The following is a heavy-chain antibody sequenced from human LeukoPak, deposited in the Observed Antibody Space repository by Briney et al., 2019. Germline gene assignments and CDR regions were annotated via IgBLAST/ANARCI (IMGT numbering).Heavy chain of an antibody. CDR3: ARHRERLDYDFWSGYYRFSAFDI. CDR2: IYYSGST. Sequence: PSETLSLTCTVSGGSISSYYWSWIRQPPGRGLEWIGYIYYSGSTNYNPSLKSRVTISVDTSKNQFSLKLSSVTAADTAVYYCARHRERLDYDFWSGYYRFSAFDIWGQGTMVTVSS. D-gene: IGHD3-3*01. CDR1: GGSISSYY. J-gene: IGHJ3*02. V-gene: IGHV4-59*08.